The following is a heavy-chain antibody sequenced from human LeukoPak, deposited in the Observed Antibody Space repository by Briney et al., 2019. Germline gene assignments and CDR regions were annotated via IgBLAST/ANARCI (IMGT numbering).Heavy chain of an antibody. CDR2: IYTSGST. CDR3: ARESGGAYYYDSSGYFYDAFDI. CDR1: GGSISSGSYY. J-gene: IGHJ3*02. Sequence: SETLSLTCTVSGGSISSGSYYWSWLRQPAGRGLEWIGRIYTSGSTNYNPSLKSRVTISVDTSKNQFSLKLSSVTAADTAVYYCARESGGAYYYDSSGYFYDAFDIWGQGTMVTVSS. D-gene: IGHD3-22*01. V-gene: IGHV4-61*02.